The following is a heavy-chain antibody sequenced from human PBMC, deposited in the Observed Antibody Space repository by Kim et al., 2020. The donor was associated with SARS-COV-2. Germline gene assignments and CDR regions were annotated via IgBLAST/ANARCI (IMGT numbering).Heavy chain of an antibody. J-gene: IGHJ4*02. V-gene: IGHV4-34*01. CDR3: ARGRGGISMLVVVITAAESYFAS. D-gene: IGHD3-22*01. CDR1: GGSFSDYS. Sequence: SETLSLTCAVYGGSFSDYSWSWIRQPPGKGLEWIGEINHRGSTNYNPSLKSRVTISVDTSKNQFSLKLSSVTAADTAVYYCARGRGGISMLVVVITAAESYFASWGRGTLVTVSS. CDR2: INHRGST.